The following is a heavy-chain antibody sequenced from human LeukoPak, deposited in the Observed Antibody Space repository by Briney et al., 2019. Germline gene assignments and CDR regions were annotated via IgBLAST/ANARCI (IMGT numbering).Heavy chain of an antibody. V-gene: IGHV4-59*01. CDR3: SREGRHYDILTGPAPFDP. CDR2: IYYSGST. D-gene: IGHD3-9*01. CDR1: GGSISSYY. J-gene: IGHJ5*02. Sequence: SETLSLTCTVSGGSISSYYWSWIRKPPGKGLEWIGYIYYSGSTNYNPSLKSRATISVDTSKNQFSLKLSSVTAADTAVYYCSREGRHYDILTGPAPFDPWGQGTLVTVSS.